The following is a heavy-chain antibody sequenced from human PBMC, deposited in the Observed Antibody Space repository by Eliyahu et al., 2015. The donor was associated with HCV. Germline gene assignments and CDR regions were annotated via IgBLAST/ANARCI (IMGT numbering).Heavy chain of an antibody. D-gene: IGHD4-17*01. CDR1: FTTYY. CDR2: INPSGGST. CDR3: ARDFRPDGDYPYY. J-gene: IGHJ4*01. V-gene: IGHV1-46*01. Sequence: FTTYYIHWVRQAPGQGLEWMGIINPSGGSTSYAQKFQGRVTMTRDTSTSTVYMKLSSLRSEDTAVYYCARDFRPDGDYPYYWGQGTLVTVSA.